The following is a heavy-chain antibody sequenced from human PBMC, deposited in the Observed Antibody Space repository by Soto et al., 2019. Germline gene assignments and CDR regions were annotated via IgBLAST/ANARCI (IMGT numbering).Heavy chain of an antibody. V-gene: IGHV1-69*01. CDR3: ARATGYSGPGDPIDP. CDR1: GGTFSSYS. J-gene: IGHJ5*02. Sequence: QVQLVQSGAEVKKPGSSVKVSCKASGGTFSSYSISWVRQAPGQGLEWMGGIIPIVGTANYAQKFQGRVTITADESTSTAYMEMSSLRAEDTAVYYCARATGYSGPGDPIDPWGQGTLVTVSS. D-gene: IGHD6-13*01. CDR2: IIPIVGTA.